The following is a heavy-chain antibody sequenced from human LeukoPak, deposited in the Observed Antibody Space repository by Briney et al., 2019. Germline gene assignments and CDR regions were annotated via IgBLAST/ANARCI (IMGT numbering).Heavy chain of an antibody. CDR1: GFTVSSNY. Sequence: GGSLRLSCAASGFTVSSNYMSWVRQAPGKGLEWVSVIYSGGSTYYADSVKGRFTISRDNSKNTLYLQMNSLRAEDTAVYYCARGGYCSGGSCYSWNYHYGMDVWGQGTTVTVSS. CDR2: IYSGGST. V-gene: IGHV3-53*01. CDR3: ARGGYCSGGSCYSWNYHYGMDV. J-gene: IGHJ6*02. D-gene: IGHD2-15*01.